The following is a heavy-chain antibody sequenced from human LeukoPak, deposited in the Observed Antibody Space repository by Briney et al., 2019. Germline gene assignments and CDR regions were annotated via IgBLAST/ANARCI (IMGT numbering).Heavy chain of an antibody. CDR1: GGSISSNNW. D-gene: IGHD4-17*01. CDR3: ARGIYGDYPY. J-gene: IGHJ4*02. CDR2: IHHSGST. V-gene: IGHV4-4*02. Sequence: SGTLSLTCAVSGGSISSNNWWSWVRQSPGKGLEWIGEIHHSGSTNYNPSLKSRVTISVDTSKNQFSLKLSSVTAADTAVYYCARGIYGDYPYWGQGTLVTVSS.